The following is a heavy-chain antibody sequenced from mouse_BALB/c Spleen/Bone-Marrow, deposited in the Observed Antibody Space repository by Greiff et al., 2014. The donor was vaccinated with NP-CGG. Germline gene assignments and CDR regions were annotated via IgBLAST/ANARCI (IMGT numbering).Heavy chain of an antibody. CDR2: IDPYNGGT. J-gene: IGHJ4*01. CDR3: ASYHSSGYAMDY. Sequence: EVKLMESGPELVKPGASVKVSCKASGYSFTDYNMYWVKQSHGKSLEWIGYIDPYNGGTSYNQKFKGKATLTFDKSSSTAFMHLSSLTSEDSAVYYCASYHSSGYAMDYWGQGTSVTVSS. V-gene: IGHV1S135*01. CDR1: GYSFTDYN. D-gene: IGHD3-1*01.